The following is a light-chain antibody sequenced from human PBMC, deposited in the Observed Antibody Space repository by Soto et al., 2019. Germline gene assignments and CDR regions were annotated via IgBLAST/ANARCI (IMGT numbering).Light chain of an antibody. CDR1: SSDVGGYNY. CDR2: DVS. J-gene: IGLJ1*01. Sequence: QCVLTQPSSVYGSAGQSITISCTGTSSDVGGYNYVSWYQQHPGKAPKLMIYDVSDRPSGVSNRFSGSKSGNTASLTISGLQAEDEADYYCSSYKYSKSVVFGTGTKVTVL. CDR3: SSYKYSKSVV. V-gene: IGLV2-14*01.